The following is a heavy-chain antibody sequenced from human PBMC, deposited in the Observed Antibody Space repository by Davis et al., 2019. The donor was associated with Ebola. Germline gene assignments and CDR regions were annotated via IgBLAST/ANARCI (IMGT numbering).Heavy chain of an antibody. CDR3: ANCDYGGNSGVDY. V-gene: IGHV3-53*01. D-gene: IGHD4-23*01. CDR2: IYSGGST. CDR1: GFTVSSNY. Sequence: PGGSLRLSCAASGFTVSSNYMSWVRQAPGKGLEWVSVIYSGGSTYYADSVKGRFTISRDNSKNTLYLQMNSLRAEDTAVYYCANCDYGGNSGVDYWGQGTLVTVSS. J-gene: IGHJ4*02.